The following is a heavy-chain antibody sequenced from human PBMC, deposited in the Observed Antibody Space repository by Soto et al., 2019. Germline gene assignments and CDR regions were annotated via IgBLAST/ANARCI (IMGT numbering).Heavy chain of an antibody. V-gene: IGHV1-3*05. CDR2: INAGNGNT. CDR1: GYTFTGYA. J-gene: IGHJ4*02. Sequence: QVQLVQSGAEEKKPGASVKVSCKASGYTFTGYAMHWVRQAPGQRLEWMGWINAGNGNTKYSQKFQGRVTITRDTAASTAYMELSSPRSEDTAVYYCARAVGVPADFDYWGQGTLVTVSS. D-gene: IGHD1-26*01. CDR3: ARAVGVPADFDY.